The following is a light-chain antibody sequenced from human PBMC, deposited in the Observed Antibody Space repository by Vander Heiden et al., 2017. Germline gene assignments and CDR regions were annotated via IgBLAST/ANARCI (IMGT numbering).Light chain of an antibody. V-gene: IGLV1-44*01. CDR3: AAWDDSLTGLV. Sequence: HSLLPLPPSPSPTPRQRVTMSCSGSSSNIGSNAVNGYQQLPGAAPRLLIYNNDQRPSGVPDRFSGSKSGTSASLSVSGLRSEDEADYYCAAWDDSLTGLVFGGGTKLTVL. CDR2: NND. J-gene: IGLJ2*01. CDR1: SSNIGSNA.